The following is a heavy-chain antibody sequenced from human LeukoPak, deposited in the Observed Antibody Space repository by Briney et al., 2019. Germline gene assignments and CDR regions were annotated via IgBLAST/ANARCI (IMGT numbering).Heavy chain of an antibody. Sequence: PGGSLRLSCAASGFTFSSYRMHWVRQAPGKGLVWVSRINSDGSSTTYADSAKGRFTISRDNAKNTLYLQMNSLRAGDTAVYYCASPGLNPYFDYWGQGTLVTVSS. CDR3: ASPGLNPYFDY. CDR2: INSDGSST. V-gene: IGHV3-74*01. J-gene: IGHJ4*02. CDR1: GFTFSSYR.